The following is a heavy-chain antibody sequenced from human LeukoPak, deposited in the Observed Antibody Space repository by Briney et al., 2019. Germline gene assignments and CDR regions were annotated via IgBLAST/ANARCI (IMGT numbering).Heavy chain of an antibody. CDR3: ASIRGYSGYAGYFDC. CDR1: GVTVSSNY. V-gene: IGHV3-53*01. D-gene: IGHD5-12*01. Sequence: PGGSLRLSCAASGVTVSSNYMSWVRQAPGKGLEWVSVLYSGGSTYYADSVKGRFTISRDNSKNTLYLQMNSLRAEDTAVYYCASIRGYSGYAGYFDCWGQGTLVTVSS. CDR2: LYSGGST. J-gene: IGHJ4*02.